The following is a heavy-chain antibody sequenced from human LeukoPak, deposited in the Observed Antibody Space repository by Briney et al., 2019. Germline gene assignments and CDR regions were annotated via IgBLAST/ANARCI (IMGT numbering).Heavy chain of an antibody. CDR2: ISAYNGNT. CDR1: GYTFTSYG. D-gene: IGHD6-6*01. Sequence: VASVKVSCKASGYTFTSYGISWVRQAPGQGLEWMGWISAYNGNTNYAQKLQGRVTMTTDTSTSTAYMELRSLRSDDTAVYYCATWGGDSSSNLYYYYYMDVWGKGTTVTVSS. J-gene: IGHJ6*03. V-gene: IGHV1-18*01. CDR3: ATWGGDSSSNLYYYYYMDV.